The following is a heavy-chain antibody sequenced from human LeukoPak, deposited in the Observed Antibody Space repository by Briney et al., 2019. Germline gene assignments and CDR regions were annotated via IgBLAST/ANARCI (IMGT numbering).Heavy chain of an antibody. Sequence: GGSLRLSCAASGFTFSNYAMSWVRQAPGKGLEWVSAISGSGGSTYYADSVKGRFTISRDNSKNTLYLQMNSLRAEDTAVYYCAKDRAMIVVVMGGDYWGQGTLVTVSS. CDR1: GFTFSNYA. CDR2: ISGSGGST. J-gene: IGHJ4*02. V-gene: IGHV3-23*01. D-gene: IGHD3-22*01. CDR3: AKDRAMIVVVMGGDY.